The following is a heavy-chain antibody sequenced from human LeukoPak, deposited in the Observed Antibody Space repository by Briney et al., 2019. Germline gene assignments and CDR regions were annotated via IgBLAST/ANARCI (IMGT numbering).Heavy chain of an antibody. Sequence: SETLSLTCAVYGGSFSGYYWSWIRQPPGKGLEWIGEINHSGSTNYNPSLKSRVTISVDTSKNQFSLKLSSVTAADTAVYYCARRGIAARPNPYYFDYWGQGTLVTVSS. V-gene: IGHV4-34*01. CDR2: INHSGST. CDR1: GGSFSGYY. CDR3: ARRGIAARPNPYYFDY. J-gene: IGHJ4*02. D-gene: IGHD6-6*01.